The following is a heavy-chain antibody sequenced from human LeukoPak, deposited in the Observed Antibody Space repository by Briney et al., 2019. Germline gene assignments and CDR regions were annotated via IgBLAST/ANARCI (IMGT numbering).Heavy chain of an antibody. CDR1: GFTVSSNY. CDR3: ARESWSYAFDX. CDR2: IYSGGNT. D-gene: IGHD2-8*01. J-gene: IGHJ3*02. Sequence: GGSLRLSCAASGFTVSSNYMSWVRQAPGKGLEWVSLIYSGGNTYYADSVKGRFTISRDNSKNTLYLQMNSLRAEDTAVYYCARESWSYAFDXXXXGTMVTVSS. V-gene: IGHV3-53*01.